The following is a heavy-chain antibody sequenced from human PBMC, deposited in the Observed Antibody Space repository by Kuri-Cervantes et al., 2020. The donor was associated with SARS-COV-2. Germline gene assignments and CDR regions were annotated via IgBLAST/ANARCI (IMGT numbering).Heavy chain of an antibody. CDR3: ASHVGERRGGFSAFDI. CDR1: GYTFTSYY. CDR2: INTSGGRT. V-gene: IGHV1-46*01. J-gene: IGHJ3*02. Sequence: ASVKVSCKASGYTFTSYYMHWVRQAPGQGLEWMGIINTSGGRTSYAQKFQGRVTLPRDTSTSTVYMELSSLRSEDTAVYYCASHVGERRGGFSAFDIWGQGTMVTVSS. D-gene: IGHD3-10*02.